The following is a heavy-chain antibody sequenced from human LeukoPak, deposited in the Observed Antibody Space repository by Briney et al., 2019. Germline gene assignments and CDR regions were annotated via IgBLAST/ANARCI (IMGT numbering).Heavy chain of an antibody. CDR3: ARDGIAARTYYYYYYMDV. Sequence: VASVKVSCKASGFTFTSSAMQWVRQARGQRLEWIGWIVVGSGNTNYAQKFQERVTITRDMSTSTAYMGLSSLRSEDTAVYYCARDGIAARTYYYYYYMDVWGKGTTVTVSS. CDR2: IVVGSGNT. D-gene: IGHD6-6*01. J-gene: IGHJ6*03. V-gene: IGHV1-58*02. CDR1: GFTFTSSA.